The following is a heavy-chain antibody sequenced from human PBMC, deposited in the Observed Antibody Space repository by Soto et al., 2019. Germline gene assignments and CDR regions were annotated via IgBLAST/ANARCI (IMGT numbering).Heavy chain of an antibody. CDR2: TYYKSKWYN. Sequence: SQTLSLTCALSGDSVSSNSAAWDWIRQSPLRGLEWLGRTYYKSKWYNEYAVSVRSRILITPDTSKNQFSLHLNSVTPEDTAMYYCAAGSAVADTWGQGTMVTVSS. V-gene: IGHV6-1*01. D-gene: IGHD6-19*01. CDR1: GDSVSSNSAA. CDR3: AAGSAVADT. J-gene: IGHJ3*02.